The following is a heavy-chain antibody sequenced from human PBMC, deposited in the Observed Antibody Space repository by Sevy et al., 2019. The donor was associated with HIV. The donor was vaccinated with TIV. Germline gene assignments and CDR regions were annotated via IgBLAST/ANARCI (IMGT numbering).Heavy chain of an antibody. V-gene: IGHV3-33*01. CDR1: GFAYSGYG. J-gene: IGHJ3*02. D-gene: IGHD3-22*01. Sequence: GGSLRLSCAAFGFAYSGYGMHWVRQAPGKGLEWVAVIWYDGSNKEYADSVKGRFTISRDNAKNTLYLQMNSLRVEDTAVYYCASLPNNYYDISGSSGDDAFDIWGQGTRVTVSS. CDR2: IWYDGSNK. CDR3: ASLPNNYYDISGSSGDDAFDI.